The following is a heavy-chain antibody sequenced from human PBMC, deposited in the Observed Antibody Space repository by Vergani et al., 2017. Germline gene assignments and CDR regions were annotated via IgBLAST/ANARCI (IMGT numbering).Heavy chain of an antibody. CDR1: GFTFSSYG. J-gene: IGHJ6*02. D-gene: IGHD6-19*01. CDR2: IRYDGSNK. CDR3: ARDGPSSGWYLRKDYYYYGMDV. Sequence: QVQLVESGGGVVQPGGSLRLSCAASGFTFSSYGMHWVRQAPGKGLEWVAFIRYDGSNKYYADSVKGRFTISRDNSKKSLYLQMNSLRAEDTAVYYCARDGPSSGWYLRKDYYYYGMDVWSQGTTVTVSS. V-gene: IGHV3-30*02.